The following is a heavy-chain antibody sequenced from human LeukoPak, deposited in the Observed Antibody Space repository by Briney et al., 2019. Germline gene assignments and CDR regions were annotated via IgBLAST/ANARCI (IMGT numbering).Heavy chain of an antibody. Sequence: GGSLRLSCAASGFTFSSYAMSWVRQAPGKGLEWVSAISGSGGSTYYADSVKGRFTISRDNSKSTLYLQMNSLRAEDTAVYYCAKGVGYSYGQFDYWGQGTLVTVSS. CDR1: GFTFSSYA. D-gene: IGHD5-18*01. CDR2: ISGSGGST. V-gene: IGHV3-23*01. J-gene: IGHJ4*02. CDR3: AKGVGYSYGQFDY.